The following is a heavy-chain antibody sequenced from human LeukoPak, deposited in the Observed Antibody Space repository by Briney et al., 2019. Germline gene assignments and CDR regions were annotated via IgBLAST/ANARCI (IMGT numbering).Heavy chain of an antibody. Sequence: PGGSLRLSCAASGFTFSNYAMHWVRQAPGKGLEWVSAISGSGGSTYYADSVKGRFTISRDNSKNTLYLQMNSLRAEDTAVYYCAKDLGAAGRDFDAFDIWGQGTMVTVSS. CDR2: ISGSGGST. D-gene: IGHD1-1*01. CDR3: AKDLGAAGRDFDAFDI. J-gene: IGHJ3*02. V-gene: IGHV3-23*01. CDR1: GFTFSNYA.